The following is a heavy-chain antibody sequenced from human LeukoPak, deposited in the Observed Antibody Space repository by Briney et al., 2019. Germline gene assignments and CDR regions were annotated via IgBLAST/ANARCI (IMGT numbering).Heavy chain of an antibody. J-gene: IGHJ6*02. CDR1: GGSFSGYY. V-gene: IGHV4-34*01. CDR2: I. Sequence: PSETLSLTCAVSGGSFSGYYWYWIRQPPGKGLEWIGEIYNPSLKSRATLSVDTSKNQFSLKLTSVTAADTAEYYCARGRTYYYDTSGYYPSIYYGMDVWGQGTTVIVSS. D-gene: IGHD3-22*01. CDR3: ARGRTYYYDTSGYYPSIYYGMDV.